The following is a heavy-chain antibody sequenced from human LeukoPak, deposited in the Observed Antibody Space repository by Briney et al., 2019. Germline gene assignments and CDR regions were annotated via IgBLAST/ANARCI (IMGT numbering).Heavy chain of an antibody. V-gene: IGHV3-30*02. CDR2: IRYDGSIK. D-gene: IGHD2-2*01. CDR3: AKDLGRHCSYTSCIGDY. J-gene: IGHJ4*02. CDR1: GFTFSTYG. Sequence: PGGSLRLSCAASGFTFSTYGMHWVRQAPGKGLEWVAFIRYDGSIKYYADSVKGGFTISRDNSKTTLYLQMTSLRAEDTAVHYCAKDLGRHCSYTSCIGDYWGQGTLVTVSS.